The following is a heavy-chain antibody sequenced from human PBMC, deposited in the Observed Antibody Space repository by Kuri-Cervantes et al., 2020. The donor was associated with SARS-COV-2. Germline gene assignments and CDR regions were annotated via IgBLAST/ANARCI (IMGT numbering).Heavy chain of an antibody. CDR1: GFTFSSYA. V-gene: IGHV3-23*01. CDR2: ISGSGGST. J-gene: IGHJ4*02. Sequence: GESLKISCAAFGFTFSSYAMSWVRRTPGKGLEWVSTISGSGGSTYYADSVKGRFTISRDNSKNTLFLQMNSLRADDTAVYYCAKIQTGYSGYDAVYWGQGTLVTVSS. D-gene: IGHD5-12*01. CDR3: AKIQTGYSGYDAVY.